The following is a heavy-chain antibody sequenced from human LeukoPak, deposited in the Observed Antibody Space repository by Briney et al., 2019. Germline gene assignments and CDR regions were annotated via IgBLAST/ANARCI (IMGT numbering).Heavy chain of an antibody. V-gene: IGHV3-30*18. J-gene: IGHJ4*02. CDR1: GFTFSTYG. CDR3: AKDADIYGSQYYFDH. Sequence: PGGSLRLSCAASGFTFSTYGMHWVHQAPGKGLEWVTVISDDARDQYYVDSVKGRFTISRDNLKNTVFLQMTSMRPEDTAVYYCAKDADIYGSQYYFDHWGQGTPVTVSS. CDR2: ISDDARDQ. D-gene: IGHD5-18*01.